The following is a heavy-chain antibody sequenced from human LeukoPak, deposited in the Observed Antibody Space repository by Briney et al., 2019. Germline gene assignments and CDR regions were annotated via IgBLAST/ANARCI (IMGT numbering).Heavy chain of an antibody. CDR2: IKQDGSEK. D-gene: IGHD5-18*01. CDR1: GFTFSSYW. Sequence: PGGSLRLSCAASGFTFSSYWMSWVRQAPGKGLEWVANIKQDGSEKYYVDSVKGRFTISRDNAKNSLYLQMNSLRAEDTAVYYCARSVWGQLWTYDYWGQGTLVTVSS. CDR3: ARSVWGQLWTYDY. V-gene: IGHV3-7*03. J-gene: IGHJ4*02.